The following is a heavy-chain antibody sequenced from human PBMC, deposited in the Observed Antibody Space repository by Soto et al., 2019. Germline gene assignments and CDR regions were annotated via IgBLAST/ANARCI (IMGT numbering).Heavy chain of an antibody. CDR2: ISGSGGST. V-gene: IGHV3-23*01. CDR1: GFTFSSYA. D-gene: IGHD6-19*01. Sequence: GGSLRLSCAASGFTFSSYAMSWVRQAPGKGLEWVSAISGSGGSTYYADSVKGRFTISRDNSKNTLYLQMNSLRAEDTAVYYCASTRSSGWYLYYYYYMDVWGKGTTVTVS. CDR3: ASTRSSGWYLYYYYYMDV. J-gene: IGHJ6*03.